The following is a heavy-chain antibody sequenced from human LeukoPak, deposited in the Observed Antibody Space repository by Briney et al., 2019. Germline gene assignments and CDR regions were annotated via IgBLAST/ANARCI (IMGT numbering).Heavy chain of an antibody. V-gene: IGHV1-2*02. D-gene: IGHD3-22*01. J-gene: IGHJ5*02. CDR1: GYTFTGYY. CDR2: INPNSGGT. CDR3: ARNYYDSSGYYQNWFDP. Sequence: ASVKVSCKASGYTFTGYYMHWVRQAPGQGLEWMGWINPNSGGTNYAQKFQGRVTMTRDTSISTAYMELSRLRSEDTAVYYCARNYYDSSGYYQNWFDPWGQGTLVTVSS.